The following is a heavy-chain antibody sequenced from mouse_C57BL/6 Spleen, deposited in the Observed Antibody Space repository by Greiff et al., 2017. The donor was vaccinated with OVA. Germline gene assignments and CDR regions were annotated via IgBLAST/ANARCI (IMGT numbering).Heavy chain of an antibody. CDR2: IDPETGGT. D-gene: IGHD1-1*01. Sequence: VQLQQSGAELVRPGASVTLSCKASGYTFTDYEMHWVKQTPVHGLEWIGAIDPETGGTAYNQKFKGKAILTADKSSSTAYMELRSLTSEDSAVYYCTRDGTTVVEGAMDYWGQGTSATVSS. J-gene: IGHJ4*01. CDR3: TRDGTTVVEGAMDY. CDR1: GYTFTDYE. V-gene: IGHV1-15*01.